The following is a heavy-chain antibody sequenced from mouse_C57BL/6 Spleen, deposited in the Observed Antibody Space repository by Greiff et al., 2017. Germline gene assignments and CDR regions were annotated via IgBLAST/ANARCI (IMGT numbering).Heavy chain of an antibody. CDR1: GFTFSSYA. Sequence: EVQLVESGGGLVKPGGSLKLSCAASGFTFSSYAMSWVRQTPEKRLEWVATISDGGSYTYYPDNVKGRFTISRDNAKNNLYLQMSHLKSEDTAMYYCARDGGFTTVVATYYFDYWGQGTTLTVSS. V-gene: IGHV5-4*01. CDR3: ARDGGFTTVVATYYFDY. D-gene: IGHD1-1*01. CDR2: ISDGGSYT. J-gene: IGHJ2*01.